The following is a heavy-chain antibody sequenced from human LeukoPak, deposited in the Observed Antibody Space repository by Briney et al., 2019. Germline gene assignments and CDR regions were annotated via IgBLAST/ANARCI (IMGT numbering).Heavy chain of an antibody. V-gene: IGHV1-2*02. CDR1: GYTFTGYY. CDR3: ARTPGRGTNFDY. Sequence: PSMKVSCKASGYTFTGYYMHWVRQAHGQGLEWMGWINPNSGGTNYAKKFQGRVTMTRDTSISTAYMELSRLRSDDTAVYYCARTPGRGTNFDYWGQGTLVTVSS. J-gene: IGHJ4*02. D-gene: IGHD3-16*01. CDR2: INPNSGGT.